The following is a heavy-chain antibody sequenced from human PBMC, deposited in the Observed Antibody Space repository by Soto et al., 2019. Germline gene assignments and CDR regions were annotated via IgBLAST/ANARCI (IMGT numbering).Heavy chain of an antibody. J-gene: IGHJ6*02. CDR3: AAEEAVRRNWNYVLGYYYYGMDV. D-gene: IGHD1-7*01. CDR1: GFTFTSSA. V-gene: IGHV1-58*01. Sequence: ASVKVSCKASGFTFTSSAVQWVRQARGQRLEWIGWIVVGSGNTNYAQKFQERVTITRDMSTSTAYMELSSLRSEDTAVYYCAAEEAVRRNWNYVLGYYYYGMDVWG. CDR2: IVVGSGNT.